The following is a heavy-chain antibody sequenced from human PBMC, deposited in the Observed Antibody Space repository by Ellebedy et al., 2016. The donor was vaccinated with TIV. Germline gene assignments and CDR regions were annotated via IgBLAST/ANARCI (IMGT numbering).Heavy chain of an antibody. V-gene: IGHV1-69*13. CDR2: IIPIFGTA. J-gene: IGHJ4*02. CDR1: GYTFTSYG. CDR3: ARDKGTTVTYLFDY. Sequence: SVKVSXXASGYTFTSYGISWVRQAPGQGLEWMGGIIPIFGTANYAQKFQGRVTITADESTSTAYMELSSLRSEDTAVYYCARDKGTTVTYLFDYWGQGTLVTVSS. D-gene: IGHD4-17*01.